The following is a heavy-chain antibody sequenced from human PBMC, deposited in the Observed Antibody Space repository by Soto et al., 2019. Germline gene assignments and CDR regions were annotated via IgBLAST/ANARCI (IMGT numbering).Heavy chain of an antibody. CDR1: GDSFSSRTYY. Sequence: PSETLTLTFTVTGDSFSSRTYYSGLIRQPPVKGLEGIGSIYYSGSTYNNPALISRVSMPIDTSKGKVSLKLKSVTAADTALYSCARQRTSVVTQAYFDVWGPGSPVPVPS. J-gene: IGHJ4*02. CDR2: IYYSGST. CDR3: ARQRTSVVTQAYFDV. V-gene: IGHV4-39*01. D-gene: IGHD2-21*02.